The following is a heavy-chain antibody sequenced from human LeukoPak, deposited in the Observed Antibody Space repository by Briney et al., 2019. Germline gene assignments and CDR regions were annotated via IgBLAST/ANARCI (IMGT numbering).Heavy chain of an antibody. CDR1: GDSISSGYY. CDR3: ARKSSTGGYNGDDVWYFDL. J-gene: IGHJ2*01. V-gene: IGHV4-38-2*02. D-gene: IGHD5-12*01. Sequence: SETLPLTCTVSGDSISSGYYWGWIRQPPGKGLEWIGSIYHSGSTYYNPSLMNRVTISVDTSKNPFSLKMSSVTAADTAVYYCARKSSTGGYNGDDVWYFDLWGRGTLVTVSS. CDR2: IYHSGST.